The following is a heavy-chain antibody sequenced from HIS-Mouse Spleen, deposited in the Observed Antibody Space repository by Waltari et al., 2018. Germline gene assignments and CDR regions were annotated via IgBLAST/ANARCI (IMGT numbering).Heavy chain of an antibody. D-gene: IGHD3-9*01. J-gene: IGHJ4*02. CDR3: ALICGMGAFDILTAYYDY. Sequence: QVTLKESGPVLVKPTETLTLTCTVSGFSLSNARMGVSWIRQPPGKALEWLAHIFSNDEKSYSTSLKSRLTISKDTSISLVVLTMTNMDPVDTATYYCALICGMGAFDILTAYYDYWGQGTLVTVSS. CDR1: GFSLSNARMG. CDR2: IFSNDEK. V-gene: IGHV2-26*01.